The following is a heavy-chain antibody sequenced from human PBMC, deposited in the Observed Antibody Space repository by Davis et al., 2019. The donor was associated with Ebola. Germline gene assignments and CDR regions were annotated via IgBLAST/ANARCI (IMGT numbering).Heavy chain of an antibody. V-gene: IGHV3-23*01. Sequence: PGGSLRLSCAASGFTFSSYAMSWVRQAPGKGLEWVSVISGSGGSTYYADSVKGRFTISRDNSKNTLYLQMNSLRAEDTAVYYCANDYYGSGSYAFDIWGQGTMVTVSS. J-gene: IGHJ3*02. CDR2: ISGSGGST. D-gene: IGHD3-10*01. CDR3: ANDYYGSGSYAFDI. CDR1: GFTFSSYA.